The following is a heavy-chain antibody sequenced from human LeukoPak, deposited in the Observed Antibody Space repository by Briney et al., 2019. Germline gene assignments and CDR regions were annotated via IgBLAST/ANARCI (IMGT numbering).Heavy chain of an antibody. CDR1: GGTFSSYA. Sequence: SVKVSCKASGGTFSSYAISWVRQAPGQGLEWMGGIIPIFGTANYAQKFQGRVTITADESTSTAYMELSSLRSENTAVYYCARAPHCSGGSCRPKDGRSAVQYYYYYMDVWGKGTTVTISS. J-gene: IGHJ6*03. D-gene: IGHD2-15*01. V-gene: IGHV1-69*13. CDR2: IIPIFGTA. CDR3: ARAPHCSGGSCRPKDGRSAVQYYYYYMDV.